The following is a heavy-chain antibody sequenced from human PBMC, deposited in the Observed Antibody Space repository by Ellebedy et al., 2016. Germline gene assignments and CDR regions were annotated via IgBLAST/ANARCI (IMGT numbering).Heavy chain of an antibody. V-gene: IGHV4-34*01. CDR1: GGSFSGYY. CDR2: INHSGST. D-gene: IGHD1-14*01. Sequence: SETLSLTXAVYGGSFSGYYWSWIRQPPGKGLEWIGEINHSGSTNYNPSLKSRVTVSVDTSKNQFSLKLSSVTAADTAVYYCARGPRSTNHRARGVDYWGQGTLVTVSS. J-gene: IGHJ4*02. CDR3: ARGPRSTNHRARGVDY.